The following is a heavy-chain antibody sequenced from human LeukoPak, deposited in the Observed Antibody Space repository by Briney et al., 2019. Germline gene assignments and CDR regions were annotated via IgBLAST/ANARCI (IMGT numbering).Heavy chain of an antibody. Sequence: GGSLRLSCAASGFTFSSYSMAWVRQAPGKGLEWVSVISDSGDTTYYADSVKGRFTISRDNSKNTLYLQTNSLRAGDTAVYYCARAAMVRGVDYFDYWGQGTLVTVSS. D-gene: IGHD3-10*01. CDR3: ARAAMVRGVDYFDY. CDR2: ISDSGDTT. CDR1: GFTFSSYS. V-gene: IGHV3-23*01. J-gene: IGHJ4*02.